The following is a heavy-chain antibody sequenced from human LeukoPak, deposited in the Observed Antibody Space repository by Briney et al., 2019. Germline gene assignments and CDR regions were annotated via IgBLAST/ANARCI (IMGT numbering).Heavy chain of an antibody. CDR3: SRGGWYSDY. CDR1: GGTISSYY. V-gene: IGHV4-59*01. CDR2: IYNSGST. J-gene: IGHJ4*02. Sequence: SETLSLTCTASGGTISSYYWSWIRQPPGKGLEWIGYIYNSGSTKYNPSLKSRVTMSMDTSKNQFSLKLSSVTAADTAVYYCSRGGWYSDYWGQGTLVTVSS. D-gene: IGHD6-19*01.